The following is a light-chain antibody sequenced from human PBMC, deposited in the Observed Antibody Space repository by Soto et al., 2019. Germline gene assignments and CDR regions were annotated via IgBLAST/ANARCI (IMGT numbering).Light chain of an antibody. Sequence: ELVLTQSPATLSVYPGERATLSCRASQSVSRNLAWYQQKPGQAPRLLMYSASARATGIPARFSGSGSGTEFTLTISSLQAEDFAVYYCQQYSNWPAFGQGTKVDI. CDR2: SAS. CDR3: QQYSNWPA. J-gene: IGKJ1*01. V-gene: IGKV3-15*01. CDR1: QSVSRN.